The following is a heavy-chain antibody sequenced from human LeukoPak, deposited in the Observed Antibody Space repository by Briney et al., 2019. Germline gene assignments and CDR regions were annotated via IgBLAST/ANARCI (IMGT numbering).Heavy chain of an antibody. CDR3: ARDMTTVVYGMDV. J-gene: IGHJ6*02. CDR2: INPNSGGT. V-gene: IGHV1-2*02. D-gene: IGHD4-23*01. CDR1: GYTFIGYY. Sequence: GASVKVSCKASGYTFIGYYMHWVRQAPVQGLEWMGWINPNSGGTNYAQKFQGRVTMTRDTSISTAYMELSRLRSDDTAVYYCARDMTTVVYGMDVWGQGTTVTVSS.